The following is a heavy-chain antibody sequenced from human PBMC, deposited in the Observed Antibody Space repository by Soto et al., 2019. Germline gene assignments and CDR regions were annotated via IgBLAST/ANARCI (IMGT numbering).Heavy chain of an antibody. CDR3: ARQGYCSSTSCRGTYYYYGMDV. CDR2: ISAYNGNT. CDR1: GYTFTSYG. V-gene: IGHV1-18*01. D-gene: IGHD2-2*01. J-gene: IGHJ6*02. Sequence: SVKVSCKASGYTFTSYGISWVRQAPGQGLEWMGWISAYNGNTNYAQKLQGRVTMTTDTSTSTAYMELRSLRSDDTAVYYCARQGYCSSTSCRGTYYYYGMDVWGQGATVTVSS.